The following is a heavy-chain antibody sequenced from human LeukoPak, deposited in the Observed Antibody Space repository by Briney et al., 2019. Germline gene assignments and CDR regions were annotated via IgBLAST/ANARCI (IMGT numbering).Heavy chain of an antibody. J-gene: IGHJ4*02. V-gene: IGHV3-48*02. Sequence: GGSLRLSCAASGFTFSSCAMTWVRQAPGKGLEWVSYISDTSYTIYYADSVKGRFTISRDNAKNSLYLQMSRLRDEDTAVYYCARAFLGGDYWGQGTLVTVSS. D-gene: IGHD3-3*02. CDR2: ISDTSYTI. CDR1: GFTFSSCA. CDR3: ARAFLGGDY.